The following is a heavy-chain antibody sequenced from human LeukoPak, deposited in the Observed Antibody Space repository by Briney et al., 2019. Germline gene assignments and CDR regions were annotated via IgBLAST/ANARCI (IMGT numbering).Heavy chain of an antibody. CDR1: GFSLTTSGVG. J-gene: IGHJ4*02. D-gene: IGHD3-22*01. V-gene: IGHV2-5*01. CDR2: IYWNDHK. CDR3: AHSYDTGGNYYSRFDY. Sequence: SGPTLVNPTQTLTLTCTFSGFSLTTSGVGAGWIRQPPGKALEWLALIYWNDHKPYSPALRSRLTVTKDTSKNQVVLTMTNMDPVDTATYYCAHSYDTGGNYYSRFDYWGQGTLVTVSS.